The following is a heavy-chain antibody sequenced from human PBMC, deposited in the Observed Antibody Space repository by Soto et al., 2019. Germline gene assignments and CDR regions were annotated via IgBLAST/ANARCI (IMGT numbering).Heavy chain of an antibody. Sequence: GESLKISCAASCFSFRDYFMSWLRQAPGKVLEWVSYIGPYGNSIYYADSVKGRFTISRDDATKSLHLHMNSLRTDDTAVYYCARDDNTYGVYWGQGTPVSVSS. V-gene: IGHV3-11*01. D-gene: IGHD1-1*01. CDR1: CFSFRDYF. CDR3: ARDDNTYGVY. J-gene: IGHJ4*02. CDR2: IGPYGNSI.